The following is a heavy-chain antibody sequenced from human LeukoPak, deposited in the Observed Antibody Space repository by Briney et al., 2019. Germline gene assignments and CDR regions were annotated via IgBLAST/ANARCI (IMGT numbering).Heavy chain of an antibody. V-gene: IGHV3-23*01. CDR1: GFTFKSYA. D-gene: IGHD3-3*01. CDR3: AKETITIFGVVPNWFDP. CDR2: MSGSGGST. Sequence: PGGSLRLSCAASGFTFKSYAMSWVRQAPGKGLEWVSGMSGSGGSTYYADSVKGRFTISRDNSKNTLYLQMNSLRAEDTAVYYCAKETITIFGVVPNWFDPWGQGALVTVSS. J-gene: IGHJ5*02.